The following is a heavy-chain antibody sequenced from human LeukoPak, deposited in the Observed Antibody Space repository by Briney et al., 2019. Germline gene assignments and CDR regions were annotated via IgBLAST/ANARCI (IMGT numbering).Heavy chain of an antibody. J-gene: IGHJ5*02. CDR2: IYYSRCT. V-gene: IGHV4-59*01. CDR3: ARAGINNWFDA. D-gene: IGHD6-13*01. Sequence: PSGTLSLTCTVSGGSISSYYWSWLRQPPGKGLEWIGYIYYSRCTNYIPSLQSRVTLSVHTSKNQYAVQLSSVTAADTAVYYCARAGINNWFDAWGQGTLVIVSS. CDR1: GGSISSYY.